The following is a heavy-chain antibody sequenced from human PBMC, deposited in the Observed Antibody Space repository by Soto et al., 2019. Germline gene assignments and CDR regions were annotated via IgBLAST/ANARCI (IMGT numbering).Heavy chain of an antibody. V-gene: IGHV4-39*01. CDR2: IYYTGNT. CDR1: GGSISTANYY. J-gene: IGHJ1*01. CDR3: ARVGTICDFQN. D-gene: IGHD7-27*01. Sequence: QLQLQESGPGLVKPSETLSLTCTVSGGSISTANYYWGWVRQPPGKGLEWIASIYYTGNTYYNPSLKSRVTMSGDTSKNQSSLRLSSVTAADTAVYYCARVGTICDFQNWGQGTLVTVS.